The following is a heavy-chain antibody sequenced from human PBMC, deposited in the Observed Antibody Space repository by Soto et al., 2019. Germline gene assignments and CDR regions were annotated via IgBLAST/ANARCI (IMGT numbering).Heavy chain of an antibody. J-gene: IGHJ4*02. D-gene: IGHD6-13*01. CDR1: GYTFTGYY. Sequence: ASVKVSCKASGYTFTGYYMHWVRQAPGQELEWMGWINPNSGGTNYAQKFQGWVTMTRDTSISTAYMELSRLRSDDTAVYYCARQNSIGIAAAKSPYDYWGQGTLVTVSS. V-gene: IGHV1-2*04. CDR2: INPNSGGT. CDR3: ARQNSIGIAAAKSPYDY.